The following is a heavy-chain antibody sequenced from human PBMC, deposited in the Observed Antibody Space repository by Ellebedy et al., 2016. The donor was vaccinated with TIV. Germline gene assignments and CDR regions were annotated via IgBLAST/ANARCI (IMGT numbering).Heavy chain of an antibody. CDR3: AKDGLPSGSGSFIDY. J-gene: IGHJ4*02. Sequence: GESLKISCAASGFTFSSYAMSWVRQAPGKGLEWVSAISGSGGSTDYADSVKGRFTISRDNSKNTLYLQMNSLRAEDTAVYYCAKDGLPSGSGSFIDYWGQGTLVTVSS. CDR1: GFTFSSYA. V-gene: IGHV3-23*01. CDR2: ISGSGGST. D-gene: IGHD3-10*01.